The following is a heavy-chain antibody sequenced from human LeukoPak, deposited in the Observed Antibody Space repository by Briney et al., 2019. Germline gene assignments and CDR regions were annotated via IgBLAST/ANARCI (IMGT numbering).Heavy chain of an antibody. CDR1: GGSISSGSYY. CDR2: IYSSGST. D-gene: IGHD2-15*01. J-gene: IGHJ6*03. Sequence: PSQTLSLTCTVSGGSISSGSYYWSWIRQPAGKGLEWIGRIYSSGSTNYNPSLKSRVTISVDTSKNQFSLKLRFVTAADTAVYYCARVRCSGGSCPYYYYYYYMDVWGKGTTVTVSS. V-gene: IGHV4-61*02. CDR3: ARVRCSGGSCPYYYYYYYMDV.